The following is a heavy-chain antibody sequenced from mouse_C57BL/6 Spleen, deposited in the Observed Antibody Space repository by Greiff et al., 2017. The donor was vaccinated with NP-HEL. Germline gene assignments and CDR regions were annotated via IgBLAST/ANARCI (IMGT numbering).Heavy chain of an antibody. CDR3: ARGGLSDV. Sequence: DVQLQESGPGLVKPSQSLSLTCSVTGYSITSGYYWNWIRQFPGNKLEWMGYISYDGSNNYNPSLKNRISITRDTSKNQFFLKLNSVTTEDTATYYCARGGLSDVWGTGTTVTVSS. CDR1: GYSITSGYY. CDR2: ISYDGSN. V-gene: IGHV3-6*01. J-gene: IGHJ1*03.